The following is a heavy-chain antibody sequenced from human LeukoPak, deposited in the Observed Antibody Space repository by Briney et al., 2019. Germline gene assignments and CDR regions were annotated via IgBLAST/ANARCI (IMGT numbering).Heavy chain of an antibody. D-gene: IGHD3-16*02. V-gene: IGHV4-30-2*01. CDR3: ATGGYQAFDY. CDR2: IYQSGT. CDR1: GGSISSGGYY. J-gene: IGHJ4*02. Sequence: SQTLSLTCTVSGGSISSGGYYWSWLRQPPGKGLEWIGYIYQSGTYYSPSLKSRVTISVDRSKNQFSLKLSSVTAADTAVYYCATGGYQAFDYWGQGTLVTVSP.